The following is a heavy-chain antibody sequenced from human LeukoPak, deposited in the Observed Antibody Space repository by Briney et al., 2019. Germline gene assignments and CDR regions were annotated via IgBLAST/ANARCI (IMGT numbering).Heavy chain of an antibody. CDR3: AKVYDYVWGTYRYAFNI. J-gene: IGHJ3*02. D-gene: IGHD3-16*02. Sequence: GGSLRLSCAASGFTFTSYGMSWVRQAPGKGLEWVSTISGSSGSTYYADSVKGRFTISRDNSKNTLYLQMNSPRAEDTAAYYCAKVYDYVWGTYRYAFNIWGQGTMVTVSS. CDR1: GFTFTSYG. CDR2: ISGSSGST. V-gene: IGHV3-23*01.